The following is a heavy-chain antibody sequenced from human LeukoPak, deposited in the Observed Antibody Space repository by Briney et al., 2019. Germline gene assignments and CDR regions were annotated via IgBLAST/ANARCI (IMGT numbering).Heavy chain of an antibody. V-gene: IGHV5-51*01. CDR1: GYGFTSYW. Sequence: GESLKISCKGSGYGFTSYWIGWVRQMPGKGLEWMGIIYPGDSDTTYSPSFQGQVTISADKSISTAYLQWSSLKASDTAMYYCARSDYETSGYYSHWGQGTLVTVSS. J-gene: IGHJ4*02. CDR3: ARSDYETSGYYSH. D-gene: IGHD3-22*01. CDR2: IYPGDSDT.